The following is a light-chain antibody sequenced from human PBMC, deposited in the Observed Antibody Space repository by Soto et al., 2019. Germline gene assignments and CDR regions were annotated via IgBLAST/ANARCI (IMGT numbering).Light chain of an antibody. Sequence: DIQMTQSPSSLSASVGDRVTITCRASQSISSYLNWYQQKPGKAPKLLIYAASILQSRVPSRFSGSVSGTDFTLTISSLQPEDFATYYCQQSYSTPQTFGQGTKV. CDR1: QSISSY. CDR3: QQSYSTPQT. CDR2: AAS. V-gene: IGKV1-39*01. J-gene: IGKJ1*01.